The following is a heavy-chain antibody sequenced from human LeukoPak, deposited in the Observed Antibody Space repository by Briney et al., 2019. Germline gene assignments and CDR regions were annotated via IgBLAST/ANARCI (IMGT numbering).Heavy chain of an antibody. D-gene: IGHD6-19*01. CDR3: AKDKVGIAVAGVDYYYGMDV. CDR2: ISGSGGST. CDR1: GFTFSSYA. Sequence: GGSLRLSCAASGFTFSSYAMSWVRQAPGKGLEWVPAISGSGGSTYYADSVKGRFTISRDNSKNTLYLQMNSLRAEDTAVYYCAKDKVGIAVAGVDYYYGMDVWGQGTTVTVSS. V-gene: IGHV3-23*01. J-gene: IGHJ6*02.